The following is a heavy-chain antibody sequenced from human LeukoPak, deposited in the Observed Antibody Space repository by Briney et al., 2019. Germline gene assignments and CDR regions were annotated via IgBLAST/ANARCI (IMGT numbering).Heavy chain of an antibody. V-gene: IGHV3-48*01. CDR3: ATDLTGPEDY. CDR2: ISGSSTTI. J-gene: IGHJ4*02. CDR1: GFSFSAYS. Sequence: GGSLRLSCAASGFSFSAYSMTWVRQAPGKGLEWLSYISGSSTTIYYADSVKGRFSISRDNAKNSLFLQMNSLRADDTAVYYCATDLTGPEDYWGQGTLVTVSS.